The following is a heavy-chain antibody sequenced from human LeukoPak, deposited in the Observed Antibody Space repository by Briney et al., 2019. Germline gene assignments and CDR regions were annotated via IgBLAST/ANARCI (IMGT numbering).Heavy chain of an antibody. V-gene: IGHV3-21*04. CDR3: AKDREGYCSGGSCYPLDY. D-gene: IGHD2-15*01. J-gene: IGHJ4*02. Sequence: GGSLRLSCAASGFTFSSYSMNWVRQAPGKGLEWVSSITSSSSYIYYADSVKGRFTISRDNAKNSLYLQMNSLRAEDTAVYYCAKDREGYCSGGSCYPLDYWGQGTLVTVSS. CDR2: ITSSSSYI. CDR1: GFTFSSYS.